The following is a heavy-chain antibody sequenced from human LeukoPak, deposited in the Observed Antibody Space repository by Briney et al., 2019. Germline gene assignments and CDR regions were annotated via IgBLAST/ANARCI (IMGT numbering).Heavy chain of an antibody. V-gene: IGHV1-69*13. J-gene: IGHJ5*02. CDR1: GGTFSSYA. CDR3: ARDRQVVPAAINYDWFDP. D-gene: IGHD2-2*02. CDR2: IIPIFGTA. Sequence: SVKVSCKASGGTFSSYAISWVRQAPGQGLEWMGGIIPIFGTANYAQKFQGRVTITADESTSIAYMELSSLGSEDTAVYYCARDRQVVPAAINYDWFDPWGQGTLVTVSS.